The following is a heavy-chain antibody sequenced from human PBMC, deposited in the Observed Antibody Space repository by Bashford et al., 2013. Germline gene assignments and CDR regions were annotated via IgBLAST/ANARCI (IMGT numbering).Heavy chain of an antibody. D-gene: IGHD2-2*02. CDR2: IHYTGTT. CDR3: ARRVRGYCSSTSCYKDGMDV. V-gene: IGHV4-39*01. CDR1: SGSIRSSSFY. J-gene: IGHJ6*02. Sequence: SETLSLTCTISSGSIRSSSFYWGWIRQPPREGLEWIGSIHYTGTTYNNPSLRSRVTMSVDTPKNQFSLKLSSVTAADTAVYYCARRVRGYCSSTSCYKDGMDVWGQGTTVTVSS.